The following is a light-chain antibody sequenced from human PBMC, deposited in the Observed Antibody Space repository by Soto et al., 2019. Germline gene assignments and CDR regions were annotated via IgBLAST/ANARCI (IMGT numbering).Light chain of an antibody. CDR2: GAS. CDR1: QTVTSNY. CDR3: QQYAASPST. J-gene: IGKJ1*01. Sequence: EIVLTQSTGTLSLSPGERATLSCRASQTVTSNYLAWYQRKPGQAPRLLIYGASSRATDIPDRFSGSGSGTAFPLTITRLEPEDFAVYFCQQYAASPSTFGQGTKLEIQ. V-gene: IGKV3-20*01.